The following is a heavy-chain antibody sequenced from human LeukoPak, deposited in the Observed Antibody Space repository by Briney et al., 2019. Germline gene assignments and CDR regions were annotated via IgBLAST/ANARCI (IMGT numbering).Heavy chain of an antibody. D-gene: IGHD6-6*01. J-gene: IGHJ4*02. CDR2: IYYSGST. CDR3: AREVGYFGSSFDY. V-gene: IGHV4-59*01. CDR1: GGSISSYY. Sequence: SGTLSLTCTVSGGSISSYYWSWIRQPPGKGLEWIGYIYYSGSTNYNPSLKSRVTISVDTSKNQFSLKLSSVTAADTAVYYCAREVGYFGSSFDYWGQGTLVTVSS.